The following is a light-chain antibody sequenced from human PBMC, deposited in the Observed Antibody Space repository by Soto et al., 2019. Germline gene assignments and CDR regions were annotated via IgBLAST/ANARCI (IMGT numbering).Light chain of an antibody. Sequence: EIVMRQPPATLSVSPGDGATLSCRASQSVGSNLAWYQQKPGQAPRLLIYGASTRATDIPVRFSGSGSGTEFTLTISSLQSEDFAVYYCQQYNDWPRTFGQRTKVDI. V-gene: IGKV3-15*01. CDR3: QQYNDWPRT. CDR1: QSVGSN. CDR2: GAS. J-gene: IGKJ1*01.